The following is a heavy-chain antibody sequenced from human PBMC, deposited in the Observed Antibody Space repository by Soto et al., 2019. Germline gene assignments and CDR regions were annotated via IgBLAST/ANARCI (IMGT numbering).Heavy chain of an antibody. V-gene: IGHV1-69*13. CDR1: GGTFSSYA. J-gene: IGHJ6*02. D-gene: IGHD3-10*01. Sequence: GASVKVSCKASGGTFSSYAISCVRQAPGQGLEWMGGIIPIFGTANYAQKFQGRVTITADESTSTAYMELSSLRSEDTAVYYCAGPHYGSGKYYYYGMDVWGQGTTVTVSS. CDR2: IIPIFGTA. CDR3: AGPHYGSGKYYYYGMDV.